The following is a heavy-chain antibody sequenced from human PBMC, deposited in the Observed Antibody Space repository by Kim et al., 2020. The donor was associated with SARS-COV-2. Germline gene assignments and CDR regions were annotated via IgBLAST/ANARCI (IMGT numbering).Heavy chain of an antibody. J-gene: IGHJ4*02. V-gene: IGHV3-23*01. CDR2: ITSDGSK. CDR3: TKRGVGYSWNPSEN. CDR1: GFTVSSCA. D-gene: IGHD1-20*01. Sequence: GGSLRLSCAASGFTVSSCAMTWVRQAPGKGLEWVSVITSDGSKFYADSVMGRFTISRDNSENTLYLQMSSLRVEDTAIYYRTKRGVGYSWNPSENWGQGTLVTVSS.